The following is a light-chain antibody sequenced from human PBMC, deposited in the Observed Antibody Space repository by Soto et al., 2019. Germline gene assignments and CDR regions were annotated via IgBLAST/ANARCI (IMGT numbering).Light chain of an antibody. J-gene: IGKJ1*01. CDR1: QSISSW. CDR2: DAS. Sequence: DIQMTQSPSPLSGSVGDRVTITCRASQSISSWLAWYQQKPGKAPKLLICDASSLEGGVPSRFSGSGSGTESTLTISSLQPEDAATYYCQQYNSYRWTLGQGTKVDIK. V-gene: IGKV1-5*01. CDR3: QQYNSYRWT.